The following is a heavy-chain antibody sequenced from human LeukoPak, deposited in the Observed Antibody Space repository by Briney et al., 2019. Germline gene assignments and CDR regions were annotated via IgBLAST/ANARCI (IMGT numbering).Heavy chain of an antibody. CDR2: TSGHNGDV. D-gene: IGHD3-10*01. V-gene: IGHV1-18*01. CDR3: ARYNSLLRGVTTSDY. CDR1: GYTLSNYG. Sequence: ASVKVSCKASGYTLSNYGITWVRQAPGQGLEWMGTTSGHNGDVNYAPKFQGGVTMTTDTSTTTAYMELRSLRFDDTAVYYCARYNSLLRGVTTSDYWGQGTLVTVSS. J-gene: IGHJ4*02.